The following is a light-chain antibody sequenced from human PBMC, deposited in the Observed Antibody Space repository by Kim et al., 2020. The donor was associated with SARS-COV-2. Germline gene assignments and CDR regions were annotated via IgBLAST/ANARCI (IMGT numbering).Light chain of an antibody. CDR1: QRIPSTS. CDR3: QQSDNSPPIT. J-gene: IGKJ5*01. Sequence: PGEKSPLSSRPSQRIPSTSLAWYQQKPGQAPRLLIYCASTSAAGIPDMFSGGWSVTDFTLIIRGLEPKDFAVYYCQQSDNSPPITFGQGTPLDIK. CDR2: CAS. V-gene: IGKV3-20*01.